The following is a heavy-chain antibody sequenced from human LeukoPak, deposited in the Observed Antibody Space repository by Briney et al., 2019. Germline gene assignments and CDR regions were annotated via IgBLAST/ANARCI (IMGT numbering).Heavy chain of an antibody. Sequence: ASVKVSCKASGYTFTGYYMHWVRQAPGQGLEWMGRINPNSGGTNYAQKFQGRVTMTRDTSISTAYMELSSLRSEDTAVYYCARERSSEWLVYYYYYGMDVWGQGTTVTVSS. J-gene: IGHJ6*02. CDR1: GYTFTGYY. V-gene: IGHV1-2*06. CDR2: INPNSGGT. D-gene: IGHD6-19*01. CDR3: ARERSSEWLVYYYYYGMDV.